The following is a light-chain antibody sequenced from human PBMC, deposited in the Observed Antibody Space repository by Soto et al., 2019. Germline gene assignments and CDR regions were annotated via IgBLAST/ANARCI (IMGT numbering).Light chain of an antibody. V-gene: IGLV1-40*01. CDR1: SPTFGAGYD. CDR3: QSYDTTLGGYV. Sequence: QSVLTQPPSVSGAPGQRAPTPCLGGSPTFGAGYDVHWSQQLPGTAPKLLISGNTNRPSGIPDRFSGSKSGTSTSLAITGLQAEDEADYYCQSYDTTLGGYVFGTGTKVTVL. J-gene: IGLJ1*01. CDR2: GNT.